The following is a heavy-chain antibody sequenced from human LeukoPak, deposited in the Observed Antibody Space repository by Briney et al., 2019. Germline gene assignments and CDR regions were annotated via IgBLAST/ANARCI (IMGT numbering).Heavy chain of an antibody. CDR3: AKDSGGYYLSPI. V-gene: IGHV3-23*01. CDR1: GFTFSSYA. CDR2: ISGSGGST. D-gene: IGHD3-22*01. J-gene: IGHJ4*02. Sequence: GSLRLSCAASGFTFSSYAMSWVRQAPGKGLEWVSTISGSGGSTYYADSVKGRFTISRDNSKSTLYLQMNSLRAEDTAVYYCAKDSGGYYLSPIWGRGTLVTVSS.